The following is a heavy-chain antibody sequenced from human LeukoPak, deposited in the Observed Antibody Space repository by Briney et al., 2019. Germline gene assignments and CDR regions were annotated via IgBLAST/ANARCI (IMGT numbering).Heavy chain of an antibody. CDR2: IYYSGST. V-gene: IGHV4-59*01. CDR1: GGSINSYY. D-gene: IGHD3-22*01. CDR3: ARDRHYYDSSGYYLDNWFDP. J-gene: IGHJ5*02. Sequence: SETLSLTCTVSGGSINSYYWSWIRQPPGKGLEWIGYIYYSGSTNYNPSLKSRVTISVDTSKNQFSLKLSSVTAADTAVYYCARDRHYYDSSGYYLDNWFDPWGQGTLVTVSS.